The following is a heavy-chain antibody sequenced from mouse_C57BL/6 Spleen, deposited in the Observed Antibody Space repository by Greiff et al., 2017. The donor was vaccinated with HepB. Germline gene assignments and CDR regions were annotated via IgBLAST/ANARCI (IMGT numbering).Heavy chain of an antibody. CDR1: GYAFSSYW. Sequence: VQLQQSGAELVKPGASVKISCKASGYAFSSYWMNWVKQRPGKGLEWIGQIYPGDGDTNYNGKFKGKATLTADKSSSTAYMQLSSLTSEDSAVYFCARSSVMITTSYFDYWGQGTTLTVSS. D-gene: IGHD2-4*01. CDR2: IYPGDGDT. V-gene: IGHV1-80*01. CDR3: ARSSVMITTSYFDY. J-gene: IGHJ2*01.